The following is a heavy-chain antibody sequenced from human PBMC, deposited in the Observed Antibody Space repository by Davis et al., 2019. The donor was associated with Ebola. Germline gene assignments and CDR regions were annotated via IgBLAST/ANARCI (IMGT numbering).Heavy chain of an antibody. CDR2: IYTGGTT. CDR1: GFSVSGHY. D-gene: IGHD3-22*01. Sequence: GGSLRLSCAASGFSVSGHYMSWVRQAPGKGLEWVSVIYTGGTTYYADSVKDSFTISRDNSNNTLYLQMNSLRAEDTALYYCARHYNYDTSGLDLWGQGTLVTVSS. J-gene: IGHJ5*02. CDR3: ARHYNYDTSGLDL. V-gene: IGHV3-66*04.